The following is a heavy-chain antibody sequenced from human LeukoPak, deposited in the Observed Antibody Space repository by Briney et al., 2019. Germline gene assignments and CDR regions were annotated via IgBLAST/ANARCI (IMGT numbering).Heavy chain of an antibody. J-gene: IGHJ6*02. Sequence: GGSLRLSCAASGVTFSSYAMTWVRQAPGKGLEWVAVISGSGDSASYADSVKSRLTISRDNSKNTVYLQIDSLRVEDTAIYYCAKDHFPRGSGLIYFYYGLDVWGQGTTVTVSS. CDR3: AKDHFPRGSGLIYFYYGLDV. V-gene: IGHV3-23*01. D-gene: IGHD3-10*01. CDR2: ISGSGDSA. CDR1: GVTFSSYA.